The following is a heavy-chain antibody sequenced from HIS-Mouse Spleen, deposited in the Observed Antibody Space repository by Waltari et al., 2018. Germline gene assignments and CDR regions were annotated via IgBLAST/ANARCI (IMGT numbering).Heavy chain of an antibody. D-gene: IGHD3-3*01. J-gene: IGHJ3*02. V-gene: IGHV4-34*01. CDR1: GGSFSGYY. CDR2: INHSGST. CDR3: AGAFGVVIIGAFDI. Sequence: QVQLQQWGAGLLKPSETLSLTCAVYGGSFSGYYWSWIRQPPGKGLAWIGEINHSGSTNYNPSLKSRVTISVDTSKNQFSLKLSSVTAADTAVYYCAGAFGVVIIGAFDIWGQGTMVTVSS.